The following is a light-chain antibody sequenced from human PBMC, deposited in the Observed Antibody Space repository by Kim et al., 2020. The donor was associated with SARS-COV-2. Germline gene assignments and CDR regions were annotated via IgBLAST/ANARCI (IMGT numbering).Light chain of an antibody. J-gene: IGKJ4*01. V-gene: IGKV1-6*01. CDR3: LQNYNYPFT. CDR1: QGIRSE. Sequence: AIQMTQSPSFLSASIGDRVTITCRASQGIRSELGWYQQKLGKAPRLLIYAASNLQSGVPSRFSGSGSGTDFTLTISSLQPEDFATYYCLQNYNYPFTFGGGTKVDIK. CDR2: AAS.